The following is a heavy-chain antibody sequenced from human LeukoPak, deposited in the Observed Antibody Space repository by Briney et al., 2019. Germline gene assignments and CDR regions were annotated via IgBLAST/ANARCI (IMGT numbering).Heavy chain of an antibody. CDR3: SRVYLGHCSGGSCQSDAFDI. J-gene: IGHJ3*02. CDR2: IYYSGST. Sequence: SETLSLTCTVSGGSISSYYWSWIRQPPGKGLEWIGYIYYSGSTNYNPSLKSRVTISVDTSKNQFSLKLSSVTAADTAVYYCSRVYLGHCSGGSCQSDAFDIWGQGTMVTVSS. D-gene: IGHD2-15*01. CDR1: GGSISSYY. V-gene: IGHV4-59*01.